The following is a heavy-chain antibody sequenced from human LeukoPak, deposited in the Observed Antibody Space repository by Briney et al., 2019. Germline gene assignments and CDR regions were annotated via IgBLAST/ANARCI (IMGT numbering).Heavy chain of an antibody. V-gene: IGHV5-51*01. CDR2: IYPGDSDT. J-gene: IGHJ4*02. Sequence: GESLTISSKGPGYRFTSYGIGWVRQMPGKGLEWMGIIYPGDSDTRYSPSFQGQVTLSADKSISTAYLQWSSLKASDTAMYYCARDLVGGYSYGLGGSFDYWGQGTLVTVSS. CDR1: GYRFTSYG. D-gene: IGHD5-18*01. CDR3: ARDLVGGYSYGLGGSFDY.